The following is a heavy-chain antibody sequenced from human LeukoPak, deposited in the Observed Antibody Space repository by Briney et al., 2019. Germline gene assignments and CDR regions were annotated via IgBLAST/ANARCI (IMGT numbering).Heavy chain of an antibody. V-gene: IGHV1-46*03. D-gene: IGHD3-22*01. CDR1: GYTFTSYY. CDR2: INPSGGST. Sequence: ASVKVSCKASGYTFTSYYMHWVRQAPGQGLEWMGIINPSGGSTSYAQKFQGRVTMTRDTSTSTVYMELSSLRSEDTAVYYCARDVGYYDSSGYYSAFDIWGQGTMVTVSS. J-gene: IGHJ3*02. CDR3: ARDVGYYDSSGYYSAFDI.